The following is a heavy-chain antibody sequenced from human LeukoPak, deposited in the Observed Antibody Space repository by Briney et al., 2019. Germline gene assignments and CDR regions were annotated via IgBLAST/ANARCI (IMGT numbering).Heavy chain of an antibody. V-gene: IGHV3-23*01. CDR1: GFTFSSYA. CDR2: ISGSGGST. CDR3: AKDQYSSGWYGFDY. Sequence: GGSLRLSCAASGFTFSSYAMSWVRQAPGKGLEWVSDISGSGGSTYYADSVKGRFTISRDNSRNTLYLQMNSLRAEDTAVYHCAKDQYSSGWYGFDYWGQGTLVTVSS. D-gene: IGHD6-19*01. J-gene: IGHJ4*02.